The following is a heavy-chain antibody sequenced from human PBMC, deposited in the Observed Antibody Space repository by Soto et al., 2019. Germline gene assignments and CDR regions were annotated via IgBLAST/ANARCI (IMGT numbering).Heavy chain of an antibody. Sequence: TSETLSLTCAVSGGSISSGGYSWSWIRQPPGKGLEWVGYIYHSGSTYYNPSLKSRVTISVDTSKNQFSLKLSSVTAADTAVYYCARYKSNYYYGMDVWGQGTTVTVSS. CDR3: ARYKSNYYYGMDV. CDR1: GGSISSGGYS. V-gene: IGHV4-30-2*02. D-gene: IGHD5-12*01. CDR2: IYHSGST. J-gene: IGHJ6*02.